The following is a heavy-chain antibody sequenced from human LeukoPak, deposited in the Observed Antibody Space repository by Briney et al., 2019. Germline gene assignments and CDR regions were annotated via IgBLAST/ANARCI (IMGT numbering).Heavy chain of an antibody. J-gene: IGHJ5*02. V-gene: IGHV4-59*01. Sequence: PSETLSLTCTGSGGSISSYYWSWVRQPPGKGLEWIGYIQNSVTSCTDNPSLQSRVTISVDTSKNQFSLKVTSVTAADTAVYYCVRSPQLDPWGQGTLVTVSS. CDR2: IQNSVTSC. CDR1: GGSISSYY. CDR3: VRSPQLDP.